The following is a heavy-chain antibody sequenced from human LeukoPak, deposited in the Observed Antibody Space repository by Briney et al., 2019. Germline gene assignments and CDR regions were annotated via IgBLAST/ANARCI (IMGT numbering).Heavy chain of an antibody. Sequence: SGNLSYNAFGPLVSRYAIIWVPQSPGHGLEWLGRILPIFGIAKYAQKFQGRVTITAEKSTSTAYMELSSLRSEDTAVYYCARSPATKKTIYYYYGMDVWGQGTTVTVSS. J-gene: IGHJ6*02. CDR1: GPLVSRYA. D-gene: IGHD2-15*01. CDR2: ILPIFGIA. V-gene: IGHV1-69*04. CDR3: ARSPATKKTIYYYYGMDV.